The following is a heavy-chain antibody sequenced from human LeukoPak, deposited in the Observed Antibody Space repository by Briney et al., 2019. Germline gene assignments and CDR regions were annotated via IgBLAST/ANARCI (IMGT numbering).Heavy chain of an antibody. CDR3: ARESAESFDY. D-gene: IGHD6-25*01. CDR2: INRDGSST. J-gene: IGHJ4*02. V-gene: IGHV3-74*01. Sequence: PGGSLRLSCAASGFTFSSYWMHWVRQAPGKGLVWVSRINRDGSSTSYADSVKGRFTISRDNAKNTLYLQMNSLRAEDTAVYYCARESAESFDYWGQGTLVTVSS. CDR1: GFTFSSYW.